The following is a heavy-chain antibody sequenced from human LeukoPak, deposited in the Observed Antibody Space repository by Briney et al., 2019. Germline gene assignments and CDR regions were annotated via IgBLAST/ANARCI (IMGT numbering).Heavy chain of an antibody. V-gene: IGHV4-39*07. J-gene: IGHJ4*02. CDR2: IYYSGST. CDR1: GGSISSSTYY. CDR3: ARSIAVTPRRGCFDY. D-gene: IGHD6-19*01. Sequence: SETLSLTCTVSGGSISSSTYYWAWIRQPPGKGLEWIGSIYYSGSTNYNPSLKSRVTISVDTSKNQFSLKLSSVTAADTAVYYCARSIAVTPRRGCFDYWGQGTLVTVSS.